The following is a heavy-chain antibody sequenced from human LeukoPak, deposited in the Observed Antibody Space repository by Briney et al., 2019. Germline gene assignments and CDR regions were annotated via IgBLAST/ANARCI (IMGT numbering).Heavy chain of an antibody. CDR2: INSGGRT. D-gene: IGHD2-21*02. Sequence: GGSLRLSCAASGFTFSTYSMSCVRQAPGKGLEWVSLINSGGRTYYADSVKGRFTTSRDNSKNMLFLQMNSLRADDTAVYFCAKEPPQCGADWFSLLDYWAQGTLVSVSS. CDR1: GFTFSTYS. V-gene: IGHV3-23*01. CDR3: AKEPPQCGADWFSLLDY. J-gene: IGHJ4*02.